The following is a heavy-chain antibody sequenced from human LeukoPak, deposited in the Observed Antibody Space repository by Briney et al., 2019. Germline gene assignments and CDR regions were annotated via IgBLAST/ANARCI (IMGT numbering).Heavy chain of an antibody. V-gene: IGHV3-21*01. Sequence: GGALTLSCAACGFTFSRYSMNWVRQAPGKGLEWVSSISSSRSYIYYADSVKGRFTISRDNAKNSLYLQMNSLRAEDTAVYYCASRIHYDSSGYPFDYWGQGTLVTVSS. D-gene: IGHD3-22*01. CDR2: ISSSRSYI. CDR3: ASRIHYDSSGYPFDY. CDR1: GFTFSRYS. J-gene: IGHJ4*02.